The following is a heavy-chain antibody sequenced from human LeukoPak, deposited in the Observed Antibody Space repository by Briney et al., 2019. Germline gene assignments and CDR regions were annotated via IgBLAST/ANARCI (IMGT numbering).Heavy chain of an antibody. V-gene: IGHV4-31*03. CDR3: ARAALGYCSSTSCFNFDY. J-gene: IGHJ4*02. D-gene: IGHD2-2*01. CDR1: GGSISSGGCY. Sequence: SETLSLTCTVSGGSISSGGCYWSWIRQHPGKGLEWIGYIYYSGSTYYNPSLKSRVTISVDTSKNQFSLKLSSVTAADTAVYYCARAALGYCSSTSCFNFDYWGQGTLVTVSS. CDR2: IYYSGST.